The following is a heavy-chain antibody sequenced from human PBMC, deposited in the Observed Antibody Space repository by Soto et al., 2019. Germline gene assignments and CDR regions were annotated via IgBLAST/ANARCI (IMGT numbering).Heavy chain of an antibody. Sequence: SXKVSFKASGYTXNSYGIRLVRQAPGQGLEWMGWIIAYNGNTNYAQKIQGRVTMTTDTSTRKAYMELRSLRSEDTAVYYCARDIVVVTAQPRFDPWGQGTLGTVS. CDR3: ARDIVVVTAQPRFDP. J-gene: IGHJ5*02. V-gene: IGHV1-18*04. D-gene: IGHD2-21*02. CDR2: IIAYNGNT. CDR1: GYTXNSYG.